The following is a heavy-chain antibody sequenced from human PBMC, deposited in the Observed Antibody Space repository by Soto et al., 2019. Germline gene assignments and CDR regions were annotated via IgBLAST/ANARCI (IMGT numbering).Heavy chain of an antibody. V-gene: IGHV4-59*01. Sequence: PSETLSLTCTVSGGSISSYYWSWIRQPPGKGLEWIGYIYYSGSTNYNPSLKSRVTISVDTSKNQFSLKLSSVTAADTAVYYCARQFCSSTSCYDYYYYYMDVWGKGTTVTVSS. CDR2: IYYSGST. J-gene: IGHJ6*03. CDR3: ARQFCSSTSCYDYYYYYMDV. CDR1: GGSISSYY. D-gene: IGHD2-2*01.